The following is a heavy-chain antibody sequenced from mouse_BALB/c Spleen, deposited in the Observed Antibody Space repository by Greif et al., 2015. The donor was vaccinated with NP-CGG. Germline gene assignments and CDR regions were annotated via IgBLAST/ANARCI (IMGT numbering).Heavy chain of an antibody. Sequence: EVQLVESGGCLVKLGGSLKLSCAASGFTFSSYYMSWVRQTPEKRLELVAATNSNGGSTYYPDTVKGRFTISRDNAKNTLYLQMGSLRSEDTALYYCARGGLRGAMDYWGHGTSVTVSS. V-gene: IGHV5-6-2*01. CDR2: TNSNGGST. D-gene: IGHD2-2*01. CDR1: GFTFSSYY. J-gene: IGHJ4*01. CDR3: ARGGLRGAMDY.